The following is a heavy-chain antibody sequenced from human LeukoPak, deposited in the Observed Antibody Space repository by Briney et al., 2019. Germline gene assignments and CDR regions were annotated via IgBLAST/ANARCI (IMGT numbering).Heavy chain of an antibody. Sequence: SETLSLTCTVSGGSISSYYWNWIRQAPGKGLEWIGYIHYSGSTNYNPSLKSRVTLSVDTSKNQFPQKLSSVTAADSTAYYCARRPAAQDFDYWGQGTLVTVSS. CDR2: IHYSGST. D-gene: IGHD6-13*01. J-gene: IGHJ4*02. CDR3: ARRPAAQDFDY. V-gene: IGHV4-59*08. CDR1: GGSISSYY.